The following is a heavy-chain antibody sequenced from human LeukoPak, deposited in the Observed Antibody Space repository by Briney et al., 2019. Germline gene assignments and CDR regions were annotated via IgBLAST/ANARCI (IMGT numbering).Heavy chain of an antibody. Sequence: SETLSLTCTVSGGSISSSSYYWGWIRQPPGKGLEWIGSIYYSGSTYYNPSLKSRVTISVDTSKNQFSLKLSSVTAADTAVYYCARPSIFYYNYGMDVWGQGTTVTVSS. J-gene: IGHJ6*02. CDR2: IYYSGST. D-gene: IGHD2/OR15-2a*01. CDR3: ARPSIFYYNYGMDV. V-gene: IGHV4-39*07. CDR1: GGSISSSSYY.